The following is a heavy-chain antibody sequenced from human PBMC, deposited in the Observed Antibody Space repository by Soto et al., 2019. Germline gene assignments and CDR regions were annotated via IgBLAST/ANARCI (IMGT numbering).Heavy chain of an antibody. D-gene: IGHD5-12*01. CDR3: AKGSGYSPLYWLET. V-gene: IGHV3-23*05. J-gene: IGHJ5*02. Sequence: GGSLRLSCAASGFTFRSYAMSWVRQAPGKGLEWVSGIVGSGIGAYYADSVKGRFTISRVDSMNTVFLQLKNLRADDSAVYYFAKGSGYSPLYWLETWGQGTLVKVSS. CDR2: IVGSGIGA. CDR1: GFTFRSYA.